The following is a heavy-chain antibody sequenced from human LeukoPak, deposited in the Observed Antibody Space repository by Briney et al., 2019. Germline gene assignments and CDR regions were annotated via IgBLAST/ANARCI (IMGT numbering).Heavy chain of an antibody. CDR3: ARMIRDYGDSNWFDP. D-gene: IGHD4-17*01. V-gene: IGHV3-23*01. J-gene: IGHJ5*02. Sequence: APGXXXEWVSAISGSGGTTYYANSVKGRFTFSRDNSKNTLYLQMNSLRAEDTAIYYCARMIRDYGDSNWFDPWGQGTLVTVSS. CDR2: ISGSGGTT.